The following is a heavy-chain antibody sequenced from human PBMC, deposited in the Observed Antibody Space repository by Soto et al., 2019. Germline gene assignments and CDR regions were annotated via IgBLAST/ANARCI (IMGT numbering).Heavy chain of an antibody. CDR3: ARRYGGNFDY. CDR2: IYYSGST. Sequence: SETLSLTCTVSGGSISSYYWSWIRQPPGKGLEWIGYIYYSGSTNYNPSLKSRVTISVDTSKNQFSLKLSSVTAADTAVYYCARRYGGNFDYWGQGTLATPSS. CDR1: GGSISSYY. J-gene: IGHJ4*02. D-gene: IGHD1-26*01. V-gene: IGHV4-59*01.